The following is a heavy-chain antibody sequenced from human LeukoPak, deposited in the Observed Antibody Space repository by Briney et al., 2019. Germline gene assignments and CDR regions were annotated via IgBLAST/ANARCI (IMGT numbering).Heavy chain of an antibody. CDR3: AKTRGVVRTPDAFDI. J-gene: IGHJ3*02. D-gene: IGHD3-10*01. V-gene: IGHV3-23*01. Sequence: PGGSLRLSCAVSGITFSNHGMNWVRQAPGKGLEWVSGVSTSGDVKWYADSVKGRFIISRDNSKNTLYLQMNSLRAEDTAVYYCAKTRGVVRTPDAFDIWGQGTMVTVSS. CDR1: GITFSNHG. CDR2: VSTSGDVK.